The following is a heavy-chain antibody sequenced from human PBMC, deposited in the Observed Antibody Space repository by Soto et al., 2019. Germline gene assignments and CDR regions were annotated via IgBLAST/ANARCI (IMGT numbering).Heavy chain of an antibody. V-gene: IGHV4-4*07. Sequence: QMHLQESGPGLVKPSETLSLTCTVSGGSISGYYWSWVRQPAGKGLEWVGRIYSDGTTNYSPSLKSRVTMSLDTSKDQFSLHLNSVTAADTAVYYCALRKTGSFFDYWGQGTLVTVSS. J-gene: IGHJ4*02. CDR3: ALRKTGSFFDY. CDR2: IYSDGTT. D-gene: IGHD1-26*01. CDR1: GGSISGYY.